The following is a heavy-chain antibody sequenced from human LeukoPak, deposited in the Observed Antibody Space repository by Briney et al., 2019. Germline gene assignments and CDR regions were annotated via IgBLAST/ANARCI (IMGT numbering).Heavy chain of an antibody. CDR1: GGSISSYY. D-gene: IGHD4-11*01. CDR3: EIRKSNYDYYYYYMDV. J-gene: IGHJ6*03. V-gene: IGHV4-59*08. Sequence: SETLSLTCTVSGGSISSYYWSWIRQPPGKGLEWIGYIYYSGSTNYNPSLKSRVTISVDTSKNQFSLKLSSVTAADTAVYYCEIRKSNYDYYYYYMDVWGKGTTLTVSS. CDR2: IYYSGST.